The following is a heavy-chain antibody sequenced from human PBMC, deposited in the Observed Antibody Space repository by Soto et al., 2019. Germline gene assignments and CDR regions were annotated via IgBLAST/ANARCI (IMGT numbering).Heavy chain of an antibody. CDR1: GFTFSSYA. Sequence: PGGSLRLSCAASGFTFSSYAMSWVRQAPGKGLEWVSAISGSGGSTYYADSVKGRFTISRDNSKNTLYLQMNSLRAEDTAVYYCAKGTIVVVVAANDYWGHGTLLTVSS. V-gene: IGHV3-23*01. CDR2: ISGSGGST. CDR3: AKGTIVVVVAANDY. D-gene: IGHD2-15*01. J-gene: IGHJ4*01.